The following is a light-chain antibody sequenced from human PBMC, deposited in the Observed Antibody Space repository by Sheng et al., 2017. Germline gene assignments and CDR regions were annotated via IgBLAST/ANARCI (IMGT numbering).Light chain of an antibody. V-gene: IGLV1-47*02. J-gene: IGLJ3*02. Sequence: QSVLTQPPSASGTPGQRVTIACSGSRSNIGSKYVYWYQQLPGTAPKLLIYSNYQRPSGVPDRFSGSKSGTSASLAISGLRSEDEADYYCAVWDDSLSGPVFGGWTKLTVL. CDR2: SNY. CDR3: AVWDDSLSGPV. CDR1: RSNIGSKY.